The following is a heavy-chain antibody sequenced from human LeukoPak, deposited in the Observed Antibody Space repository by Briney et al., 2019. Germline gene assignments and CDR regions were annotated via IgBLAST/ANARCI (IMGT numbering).Heavy chain of an antibody. CDR3: ARDRASSWPFDY. D-gene: IGHD6-13*01. Sequence: PGGSLRLSCAASGFTFSTYTMNWVRQAPGKGLEWVSSISGSTKYIYYADSLKGRSTISRDNAKNSLYLEMNSLRAEDTAVYYCARDRASSWPFDYWGQGNLVSVSS. V-gene: IGHV3-21*01. CDR1: GFTFSTYT. CDR2: ISGSTKYI. J-gene: IGHJ4*02.